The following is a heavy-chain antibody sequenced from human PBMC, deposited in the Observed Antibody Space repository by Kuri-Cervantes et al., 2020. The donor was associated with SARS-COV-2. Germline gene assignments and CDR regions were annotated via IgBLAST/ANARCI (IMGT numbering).Heavy chain of an antibody. D-gene: IGHD3-16*01. CDR3: ARGLTVVVPSPVLGLGPHYYYYDMDV. CDR1: GGSISSGGYS. J-gene: IGHJ6*02. Sequence: SETLSLTCVVSGGSISSGGYSWRWIRQPPGKGLEWIEYTFHSGTTYYYPSLKGRVTISVDRSKNQLSLRLRSVTAADTARYYCARGLTVVVPSPVLGLGPHYYYYDMDVWGQGTTVTVSS. V-gene: IGHV4-30-2*01. CDR2: TFHSGTT.